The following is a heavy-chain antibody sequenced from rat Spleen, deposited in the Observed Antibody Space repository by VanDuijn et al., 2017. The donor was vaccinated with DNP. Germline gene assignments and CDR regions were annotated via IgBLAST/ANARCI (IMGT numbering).Heavy chain of an antibody. CDR2: INKDSSTI. D-gene: IGHD1-12*01. Sequence: EVKFVESGGGLVQPGRSLKLSCAASGFNFNDYWMGWVRQAPGKGLEWIGEINKDSSTINYIPSLKDKFTISRDNAQNTLYLQMRKLGSEDTAIYYCATQQSANYYDAPYAMDVWGQGTSVTVSS. CDR1: GFNFNDYW. CDR3: ATQQSANYYDAPYAMDV. J-gene: IGHJ4*01. V-gene: IGHV4-2*01.